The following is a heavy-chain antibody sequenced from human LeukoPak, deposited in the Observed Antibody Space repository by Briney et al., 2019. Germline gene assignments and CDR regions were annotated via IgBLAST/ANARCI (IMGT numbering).Heavy chain of an antibody. V-gene: IGHV3-7*03. Sequence: HPGGSLRLPCAASGFTFSSYWMSWVRQAPGKGLEWVANIKQDGSEKYYVDSVKGRFTISRDNAKNSLYLQMNSLRAEDTAVYYCARDQTSDSYDYVWGSYRFPYYYYYGMDVWGKGTTVTVSS. CDR3: ARDQTSDSYDYVWGSYRFPYYYYYGMDV. CDR2: IKQDGSEK. CDR1: GFTFSSYW. D-gene: IGHD3-16*02. J-gene: IGHJ6*04.